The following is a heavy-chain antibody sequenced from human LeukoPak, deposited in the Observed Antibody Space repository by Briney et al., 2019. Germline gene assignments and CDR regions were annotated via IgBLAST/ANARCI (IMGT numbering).Heavy chain of an antibody. D-gene: IGHD5-12*01. CDR1: GFTFSGSA. J-gene: IGHJ3*02. Sequence: PGGSLRLSCAASGFTFSGSAMHWVRQASGKGLEWVSRIRSKANSYATAYAASVKGRFTISRDDSKNTAYLQMNSLRAEDTAVYYCAKFGYSGYRYSFDIWGQGTMVTVSS. CDR3: AKFGYSGYRYSFDI. CDR2: IRSKANSYAT. V-gene: IGHV3-73*01.